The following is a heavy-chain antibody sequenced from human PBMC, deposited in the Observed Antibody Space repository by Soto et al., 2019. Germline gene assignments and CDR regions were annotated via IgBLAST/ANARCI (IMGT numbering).Heavy chain of an antibody. D-gene: IGHD2-21*02. CDR1: GYTFTSYA. CDR2: INAGNGNT. V-gene: IGHV1-3*05. J-gene: IGHJ4*02. CDR3: WGSIVVVTALDY. Sequence: QVQLVQSGAEEKKPGASVKVSCKASGYTFTSYAMHWVRQAPGQRLEWMGWINAGNGNTKYSQKFQGRVTITRDTSARTAYMELSSLISEDTAVVYFWGSIVVVTALDYWGQGTLVTVSS.